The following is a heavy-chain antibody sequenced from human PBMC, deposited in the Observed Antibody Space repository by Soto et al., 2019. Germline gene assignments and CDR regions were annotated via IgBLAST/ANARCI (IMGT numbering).Heavy chain of an antibody. Sequence: SETLSLTCTVSGGSISSYYWSWIRQPPGKGLEWIGYIYYSGSTNYNPSLKSRVTISVDTSKNQFSLRLSSVTAADTAVYYCARLVSGYDPKYYYYYYYMDVWGKGTTVT. CDR1: GGSISSYY. D-gene: IGHD5-12*01. CDR3: ARLVSGYDPKYYYYYYYMDV. V-gene: IGHV4-59*08. J-gene: IGHJ6*03. CDR2: IYYSGST.